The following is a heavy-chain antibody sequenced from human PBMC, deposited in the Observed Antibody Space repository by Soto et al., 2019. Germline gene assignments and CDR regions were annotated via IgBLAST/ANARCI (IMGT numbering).Heavy chain of an antibody. Sequence: QVQLVESGGGVVQPGRSLRLSCAASRFTFSSYAMHWVRQAPGKGLEWVAVISYDGSNKYYADSVKGRFTISRDNSKNTLFLQMNSLRAEDTAVYYCAKDFSARYIMTFDYWGQGTLVTVSS. V-gene: IGHV3-30-3*01. CDR3: AKDFSARYIMTFDY. CDR2: ISYDGSNK. CDR1: RFTFSSYA. D-gene: IGHD3-16*01. J-gene: IGHJ4*02.